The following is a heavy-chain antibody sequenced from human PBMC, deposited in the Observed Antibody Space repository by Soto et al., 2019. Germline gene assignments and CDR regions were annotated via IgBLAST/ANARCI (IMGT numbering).Heavy chain of an antibody. V-gene: IGHV3-48*02. D-gene: IGHD3-3*01. CDR2: ISSSSSTI. CDR1: GFTFSSYS. CDR3: ARDYPTYDFWKDYYGMDV. Sequence: LRLSCAASGFTFSSYSMNWVRQAPGKGLEWVSYISSSSSTIYYADSVKGRFTISRDNAKNSLYLQMNSLRDEDTAVYYCARDYPTYDFWKDYYGMDVWGQGTTVTVSS. J-gene: IGHJ6*02.